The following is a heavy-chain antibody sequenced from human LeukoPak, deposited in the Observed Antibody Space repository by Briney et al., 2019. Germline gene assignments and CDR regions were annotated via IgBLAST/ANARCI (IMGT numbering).Heavy chain of an antibody. Sequence: ASVKVSCXASGYTFTSYGISWVRRAPGQGLEWMGWISAYNGNTNYAQKLQGRVTMTTDTSTNTAYMELRSLRSDDTAVYYCARGIPGYSSGWYLTDYWGQGTLVTVSS. D-gene: IGHD6-19*01. CDR3: ARGIPGYSSGWYLTDY. J-gene: IGHJ4*02. CDR1: GYTFTSYG. V-gene: IGHV1-18*01. CDR2: ISAYNGNT.